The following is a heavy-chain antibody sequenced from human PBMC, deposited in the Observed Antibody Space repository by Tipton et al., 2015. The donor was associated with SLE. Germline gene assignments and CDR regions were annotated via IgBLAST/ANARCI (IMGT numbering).Heavy chain of an antibody. J-gene: IGHJ4*02. Sequence: TLSLTCTVSGGSIRSGGYYWSWIRQHPGKGLEWIGYIYYSGSTYYNPSLKSRVTISVDTSKKQFSLKLSSVTAADTAVYYCARDTSGEGYFDYWGQGTLVTVSS. D-gene: IGHD7-27*01. CDR3: ARDTSGEGYFDY. CDR2: IYYSGST. V-gene: IGHV4-31*03. CDR1: GGSIRSGGYY.